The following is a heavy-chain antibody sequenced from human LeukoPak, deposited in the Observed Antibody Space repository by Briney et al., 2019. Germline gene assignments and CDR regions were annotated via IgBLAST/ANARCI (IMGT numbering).Heavy chain of an antibody. Sequence: PSETLSLTCTVSGGSISSYYWSWIREPPGKGLEWIGYIYYSGSTNYNPSLKSRVTISVDTSKNQFSLKLSSVTAADTAVYYCGRLLEGDSSGCFDYWGQGTLVTVSS. V-gene: IGHV4-59*08. CDR1: GGSISSYY. CDR3: GRLLEGDSSGCFDY. CDR2: IYYSGST. J-gene: IGHJ4*02. D-gene: IGHD6-19*01.